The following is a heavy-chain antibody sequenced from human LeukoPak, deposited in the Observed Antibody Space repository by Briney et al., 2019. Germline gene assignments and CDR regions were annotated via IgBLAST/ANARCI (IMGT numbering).Heavy chain of an antibody. CDR3: ARLGPYGDSKYYYYYYGMDV. V-gene: IGHV4-59*08. Sequence: SETLPLTCTVSGGSISSYYWSWIRQPPGKGLEWIGYIYYSGSTNYNPSLKSRVTISVDTSKNQFSLKLSSVTAADTAVYYCARLGPYGDSKYYYYYYGMDVWGQGTTVTVSS. D-gene: IGHD4-17*01. CDR2: IYYSGST. J-gene: IGHJ6*02. CDR1: GGSISSYY.